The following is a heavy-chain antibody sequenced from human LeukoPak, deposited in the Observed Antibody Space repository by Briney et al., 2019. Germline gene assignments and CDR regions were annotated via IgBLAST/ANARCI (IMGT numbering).Heavy chain of an antibody. Sequence: SGPTLFHPPPTLTLTCSFSGFSLSTGAVGVGWIRQPPGKALEWLALTYWDEEKRYRPSLKSRLTITKDTAKNQVVLTMTNMDPVDTGTYYCAHSLKGACSGGSCYWFDSWGQGTLVTVSS. CDR1: GFSLSTGAVG. V-gene: IGHV2-5*02. J-gene: IGHJ5*01. CDR2: TYWDEEK. D-gene: IGHD2-15*01. CDR3: AHSLKGACSGGSCYWFDS.